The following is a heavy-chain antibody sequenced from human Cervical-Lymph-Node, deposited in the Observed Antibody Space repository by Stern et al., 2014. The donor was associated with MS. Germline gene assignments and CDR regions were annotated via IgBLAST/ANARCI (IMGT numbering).Heavy chain of an antibody. CDR3: AKDISERHYYFDS. J-gene: IGHJ4*02. CDR1: GFTFDGCA. Sequence: VQLVQSGGGPVQPGRSLRLSCAASGFTFDGCAMHWVRQAPGKCLDWVLGISWNSNNIGYADSVRGRFTISRDNAKNSLYLQMNGLRPEDTALYYCAKDISERHYYFDSWGEGTLVTVSS. D-gene: IGHD3-16*02. V-gene: IGHV3-9*01. CDR2: ISWNSNNI.